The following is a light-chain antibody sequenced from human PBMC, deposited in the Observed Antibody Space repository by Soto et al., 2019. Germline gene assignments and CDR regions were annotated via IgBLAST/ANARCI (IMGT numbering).Light chain of an antibody. J-gene: IGLJ2*01. Sequence: QSVLTQPPSVSGAPGQRVTISCTGSRSNIGAGYDVHWYQQLPGTAPKLLIYGNNNRPSGVPDRFSGSKSGTSASLAITGLQAEDEADYYCQSYDSSQDVVFGGGTQLTVL. CDR2: GNN. CDR3: QSYDSSQDVV. V-gene: IGLV1-40*01. CDR1: RSNIGAGYD.